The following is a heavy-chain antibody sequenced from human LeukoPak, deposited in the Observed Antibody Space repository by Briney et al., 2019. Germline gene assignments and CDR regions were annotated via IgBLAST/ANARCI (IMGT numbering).Heavy chain of an antibody. Sequence: GASVKVSCKASGGTFSSYAISWVRQAPGQGLEWMGGIIPIFGTANYAQKFQGRVTITADESTSTAYMELSSLRSEDTAVYYCARRRRYYDSSGQLDYWGQGTLVTVSS. V-gene: IGHV1-69*01. CDR3: ARRRRYYDSSGQLDY. D-gene: IGHD3-22*01. CDR2: IIPIFGTA. CDR1: GGTFSSYA. J-gene: IGHJ4*02.